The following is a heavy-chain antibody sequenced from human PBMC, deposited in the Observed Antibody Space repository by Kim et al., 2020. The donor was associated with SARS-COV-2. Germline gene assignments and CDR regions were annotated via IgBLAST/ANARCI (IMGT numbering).Heavy chain of an antibody. CDR1: RFTFGDYA. V-gene: IGHV3-9*01. CDR2: ISWNSGNF. CDR3: AKTTMIRNNLLGHYFDS. D-gene: IGHD3-22*01. Sequence: GGSLRLSCAASRFTFGDYALHWVRQAPGKGLEWVSGISWNSGNFGYADSVKGRFTISRDNAKNSLYLQMNSLKTEDTALYYCAKTTMIRNNLLGHYFDSWGQGTLVSVSS. J-gene: IGHJ4*02.